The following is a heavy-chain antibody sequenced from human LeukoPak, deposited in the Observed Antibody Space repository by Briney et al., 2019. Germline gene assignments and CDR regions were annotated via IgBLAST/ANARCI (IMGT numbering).Heavy chain of an antibody. CDR1: GGTFISYA. J-gene: IGHJ3*02. V-gene: IGHV1-69*13. CDR2: IIPIFGTA. Sequence: SVKVSCKASGGTFISYAISWVRQAPGQGLEWMGGIIPIFGTANYAQKFQGRVTITADESTSTAYMELSSLRSEDTAVYYCARGYYAANAFDIWGQGTMVTVSS. CDR3: ARGYYAANAFDI. D-gene: IGHD2-2*01.